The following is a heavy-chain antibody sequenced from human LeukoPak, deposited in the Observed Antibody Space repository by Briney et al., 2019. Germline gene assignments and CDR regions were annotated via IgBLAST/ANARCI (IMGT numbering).Heavy chain of an antibody. V-gene: IGHV3-23*01. CDR2: ISGSVGSP. D-gene: IGHD6-13*01. J-gene: IGHJ5*02. CDR3: AKGIAAGLQNWFDP. Sequence: GGSLRLSCAASGFTFSSNAMSWVRQAPGKGLWWGSAISGSVGSPYYADSVKGRFTISRDNSKNTLYLQMNSLRAEDTAVYYCAKGIAAGLQNWFDPWGQGTLVTVSS. CDR1: GFTFSSNA.